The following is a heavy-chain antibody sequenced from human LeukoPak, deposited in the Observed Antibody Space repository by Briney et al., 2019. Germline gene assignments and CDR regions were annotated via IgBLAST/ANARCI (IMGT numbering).Heavy chain of an antibody. V-gene: IGHV1-8*01. D-gene: IGHD1-14*01. Sequence: ASVTVSCKASGYTFTSYDINWVRQATGPGLEWMGWMNPNSGNTGYAQKFQGRVTMTRNTSISTAYMELSSLRSEDTAVYYCARGQVTGRNKNWFDPWGQGTLVTVSS. CDR2: MNPNSGNT. CDR1: GYTFTSYD. CDR3: ARGQVTGRNKNWFDP. J-gene: IGHJ5*02.